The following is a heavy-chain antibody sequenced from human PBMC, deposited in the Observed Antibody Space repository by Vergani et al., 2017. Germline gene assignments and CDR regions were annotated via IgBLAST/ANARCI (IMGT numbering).Heavy chain of an antibody. CDR3: TKGSRGYTGYFFDY. CDR1: GFTFRNYA. D-gene: IGHD5-12*01. Sequence: EVQLVESGGGLVQPGGSLTLSCAASGFTFRNYAMTWVRQAPGKGLEWVSIISDNGGTTYYADSVKGRFTISRDNSKNTLHLQMNSLRADDTAVYYCTKGSRGYTGYFFDYWGQGTLATVSS. V-gene: IGHV3-23*04. CDR2: ISDNGGTT. J-gene: IGHJ4*02.